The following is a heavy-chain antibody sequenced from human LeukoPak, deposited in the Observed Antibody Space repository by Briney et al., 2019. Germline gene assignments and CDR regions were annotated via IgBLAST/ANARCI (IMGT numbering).Heavy chain of an antibody. V-gene: IGHV3-7*01. Sequence: PGGSLSLSCTASGYTFRDFWMHWVRQAPGKGLEWVANINQDGSEKYYVDSVKGRFTISTDTAKNSLDLQRNNLCAEGTAVYYCARDRGYTSFDYWGQGILVTVSS. CDR2: INQDGSEK. CDR1: GYTFRDFW. J-gene: IGHJ4*02. D-gene: IGHD5-18*01. CDR3: ARDRGYTSFDY.